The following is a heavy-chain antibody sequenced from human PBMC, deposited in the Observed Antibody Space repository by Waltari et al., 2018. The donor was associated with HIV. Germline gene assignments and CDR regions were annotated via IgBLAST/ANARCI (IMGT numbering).Heavy chain of an antibody. CDR3: AALGSDAFDI. CDR2: IYYSGST. J-gene: IGHJ3*02. V-gene: IGHV4-39*01. CDR1: GGSISSSSYY. Sequence: QLQLQESGPGLVKPSETLSLTCTVSGGSISSSSYYWGWIRQPPGKGLEWIGSIYYSGSTYYNPSLESRVTISVDTSKNQFSLKLSSVTAADTAVYYCAALGSDAFDIWGQGTMVTVSS.